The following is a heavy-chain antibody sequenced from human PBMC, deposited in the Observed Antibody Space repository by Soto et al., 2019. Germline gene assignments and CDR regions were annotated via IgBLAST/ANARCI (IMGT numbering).Heavy chain of an antibody. CDR2: INADGSTT. J-gene: IGHJ3*02. Sequence: EMQLVESGGGLVQPGGSLRLSCAASGFAFSNSWMHWVRQVPGKGLVWVSHINADGSTTSNADSVKGRFTIFRDNAQSTLYVQMNSLRAKDTGVYYCARDRGYAFDMWGQGTMVTVSS. CDR3: ARDRGYAFDM. V-gene: IGHV3-74*01. CDR1: GFAFSNSW.